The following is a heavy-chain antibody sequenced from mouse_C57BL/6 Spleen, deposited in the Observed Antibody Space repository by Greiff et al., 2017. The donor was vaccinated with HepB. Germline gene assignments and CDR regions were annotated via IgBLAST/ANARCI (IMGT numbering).Heavy chain of an antibody. CDR2: IDPSDSYT. V-gene: IGHV1-69*01. CDR1: GYTFTSYW. J-gene: IGHJ1*03. Sequence: VQLQQPGAELVMPGASVKLSCKASGYTFTSYWMHWVKQRPGQGLEWIGEIDPSDSYTNYNQKFKGKSTLTVDKSSSPAYMQLSSLTSEDSAVYYCARNPTVVAMNWYFDVWGTGTTVTVSS. CDR3: ARNPTVVAMNWYFDV. D-gene: IGHD1-1*01.